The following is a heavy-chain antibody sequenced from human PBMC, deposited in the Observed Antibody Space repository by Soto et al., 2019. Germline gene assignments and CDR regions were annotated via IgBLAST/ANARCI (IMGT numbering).Heavy chain of an antibody. Sequence: KPSETLSLTCTVSGGSISSYYWSWIRQPAGKGLEWIGRIYTSGSTNYNPSLKSRVTMSVDTFKSQFSLKLSSVTAADTTVYYCARACSSNSCYDVFDYWGQGTLVTVSS. D-gene: IGHD2-2*01. CDR1: GGSISSYY. J-gene: IGHJ4*02. CDR2: IYTSGST. V-gene: IGHV4-4*07. CDR3: ARACSSNSCYDVFDY.